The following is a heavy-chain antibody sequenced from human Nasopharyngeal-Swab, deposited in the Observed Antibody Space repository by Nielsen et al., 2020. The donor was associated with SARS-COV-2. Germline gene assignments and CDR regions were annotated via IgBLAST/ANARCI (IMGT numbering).Heavy chain of an antibody. CDR1: GFTFNSYV. Sequence: GGSLRLSCAASGFTFNSYVMIWVRQAPGEGLEWVSYITVSGDATNYAEFVKGRFTISRDNSKNLLYLQMNSLRVEDTATYYCAPDPNWGLGYWGRGTLVTVSS. V-gene: IGHV3-23*01. D-gene: IGHD7-27*01. J-gene: IGHJ4*02. CDR2: ITVSGDAT. CDR3: APDPNWGLGY.